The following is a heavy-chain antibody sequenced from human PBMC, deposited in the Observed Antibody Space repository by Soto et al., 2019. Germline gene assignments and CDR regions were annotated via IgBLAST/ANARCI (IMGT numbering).Heavy chain of an antibody. CDR1: GVTFSSYD. CDR2: MRVSSGAT. D-gene: IGHD3-16*01. V-gene: IGHV3-23*01. J-gene: IGHJ4*02. CDR3: ARNGGGLAY. Sequence: PGGSLRLSCAASGVTFSSYDMIWVRQAPGKGLEWVSGMRVSSGATYYTDFVKGRFTISRDNSKNTLYLQMNSLIVEDTAVYYWARNGGGLAYWGQGTLVTVSS.